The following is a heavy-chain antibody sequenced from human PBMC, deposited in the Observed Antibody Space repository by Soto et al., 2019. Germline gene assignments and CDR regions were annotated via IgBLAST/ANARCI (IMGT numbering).Heavy chain of an antibody. J-gene: IGHJ5*02. D-gene: IGHD1-7*01. CDR1: GITVSRNY. CDR3: AREYGTMGPNWIDP. V-gene: IGHV3-53*01. CDR2: IYSGGST. Sequence: GGSLRLSCAVSGITVSRNYMSWVRQAPGKGLEWVSVIYSGGSTYYADSVKGRFTISRDSSKNTLYLQMNRLRAEDTAVYYCAREYGTMGPNWIDPWGQGTLVTVSS.